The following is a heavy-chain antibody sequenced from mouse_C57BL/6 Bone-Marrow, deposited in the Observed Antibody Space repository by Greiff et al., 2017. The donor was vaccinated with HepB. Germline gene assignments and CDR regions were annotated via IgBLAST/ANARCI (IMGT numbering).Heavy chain of an antibody. CDR3: ASSPSGTWFAY. J-gene: IGHJ3*01. CDR1: GFSLTSYG. Sequence: VQVVESGPGLVAPSQSLSITCTVSGFSLTSYGVDWVRQSPGKGLEWLGVIWGVGSTNYNSALKSRLSISKDNSKSQVFLKMNSLQTDDTAMYYCASSPSGTWFAYWGQGTLVTVSA. D-gene: IGHD3-3*01. CDR2: IWGVGST. V-gene: IGHV2-6*01.